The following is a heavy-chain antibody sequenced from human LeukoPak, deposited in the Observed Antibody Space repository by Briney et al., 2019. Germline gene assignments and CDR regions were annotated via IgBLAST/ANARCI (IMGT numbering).Heavy chain of an antibody. V-gene: IGHV3-48*04. CDR1: GFTFSGYA. CDR2: ISGGGIPV. J-gene: IGHJ4*02. CDR3: TRVKRYAGDS. Sequence: GGSLRLSCAPAGFTFSGYAINCVRHPPGNGTEWVAHISGGGIPVFYADSVKGRFTVSRDNAKNSMFLHMNNLRVDDTAMSYCTRVKRYAGDSWGQGTLVTVSS. D-gene: IGHD3-9*01.